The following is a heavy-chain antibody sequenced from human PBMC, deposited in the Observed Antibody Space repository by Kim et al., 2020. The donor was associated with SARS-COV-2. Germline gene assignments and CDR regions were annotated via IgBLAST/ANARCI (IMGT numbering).Heavy chain of an antibody. CDR1: GDTFSSNA. V-gene: IGHV1-69*04. CDR3: ARGSTSWYERAWFDP. D-gene: IGHD6-19*01. CDR2: IIPIFGRT. Sequence: SVKVSCKASGDTFSSNAFIWVRQAPGQGLEWMGRIIPIFGRTNYAQKFQGRVTIIADKSSSTVYMDLSSLRYDDTAVYYCARGSTSWYERAWFDPWGQG. J-gene: IGHJ5*02.